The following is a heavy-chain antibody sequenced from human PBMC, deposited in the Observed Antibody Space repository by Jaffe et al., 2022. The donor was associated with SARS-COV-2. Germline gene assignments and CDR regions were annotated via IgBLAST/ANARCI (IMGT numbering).Heavy chain of an antibody. Sequence: QVQLVESGGGVVQPGRSLRLSCAASGFTFSSYAMHWVRQAPGKGLEWVAVISYDGSNKYYADSVKGRFTISRDNSKNTLYLQMNSLRAEDTAVYYCARNPGDHDTWYFDLWGRGTLVTVSS. CDR3: ARNPGDHDTWYFDL. D-gene: IGHD7-27*01. CDR1: GFTFSSYA. J-gene: IGHJ2*01. V-gene: IGHV3-30-3*01. CDR2: ISYDGSNK.